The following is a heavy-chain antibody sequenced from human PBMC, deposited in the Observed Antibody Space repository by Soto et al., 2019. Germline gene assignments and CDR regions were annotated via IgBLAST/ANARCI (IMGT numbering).Heavy chain of an antibody. Sequence: LGGALRLSCAASGFTFSSYAMSWVRQAPGKGLEWVSAISGSGGSTYYADSVKGRFTISRDNSKNTLYLQMNSLRAEDTAVYYCAKSKSGVVILLDYWGQGTLVTVSS. CDR3: AKSKSGVVILLDY. D-gene: IGHD3-3*01. CDR1: GFTFSSYA. J-gene: IGHJ4*02. V-gene: IGHV3-23*01. CDR2: ISGSGGST.